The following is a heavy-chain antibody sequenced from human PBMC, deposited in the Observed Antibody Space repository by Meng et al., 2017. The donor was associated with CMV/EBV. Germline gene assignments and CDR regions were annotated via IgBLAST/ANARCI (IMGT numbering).Heavy chain of an antibody. D-gene: IGHD3-3*01. J-gene: IGHJ4*02. V-gene: IGHV3-30-3*01. CDR3: ARSIYSPLYDFWSGYHIDY. CDR2: ISYDGSNK. CDR1: GFTVSSYA. Sequence: GGSLRLSCAASGFTVSSYAMHWVRQAPGKGLEWVAVISYDGSNKYYADSVKGRFTISRDNSKNTLYLQMNSLRAEDTAVYYCARSIYSPLYDFWSGYHIDYWGQGTLVTVSS.